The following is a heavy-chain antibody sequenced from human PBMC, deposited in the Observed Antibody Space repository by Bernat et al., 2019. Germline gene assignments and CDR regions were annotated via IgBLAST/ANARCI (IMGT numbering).Heavy chain of an antibody. CDR2: IYHSGST. D-gene: IGHD1-26*01. CDR1: GGSFSGYY. V-gene: IGHV4-34*01. CDR3: ASVSIVGARTLDY. J-gene: IGHJ4*02. Sequence: QVQLQQWGAGLLKPSETLSLTCAVYGGSFSGYYWSWIRQPPGKGLEWIGEIYHSGSTNYNPSLKSRVTISVDKSKNQFSLKLSSVTAADTAVYYCASVSIVGARTLDYWGQGTLVTVSS.